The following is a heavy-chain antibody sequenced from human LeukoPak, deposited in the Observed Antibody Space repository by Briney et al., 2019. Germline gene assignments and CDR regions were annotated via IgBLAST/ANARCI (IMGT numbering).Heavy chain of an antibody. CDR3: ARVRGGYGDYSLDY. Sequence: PGRSLRPSCVASGFTFRSYDMHWVRQATGKGLEWVSAIGTAGDTYYPGSVKGRFTISRENAKNSLYLQMNSLRAGDTAVYYCARVRGGYGDYSLDYWGQGTLVTVSS. CDR1: GFTFRSYD. V-gene: IGHV3-13*04. J-gene: IGHJ4*02. CDR2: IGTAGDT. D-gene: IGHD4-17*01.